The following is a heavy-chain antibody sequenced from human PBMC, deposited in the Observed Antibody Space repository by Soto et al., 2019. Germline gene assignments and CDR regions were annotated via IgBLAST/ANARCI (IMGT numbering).Heavy chain of an antibody. CDR3: AKGSRIFGVADY. D-gene: IGHD3-3*01. Sequence: QVQLVESGGGVVQPGRSLRLSCAASGFTFSTYGVHWVRQAPGKGLEWVALISNDGRNKYYADSVKGRFTISRDNSKNTLYLQMNSLRAEDTAVYYCAKGSRIFGVADYWGQGTLVTVSS. CDR1: GFTFSTYG. V-gene: IGHV3-30*18. CDR2: ISNDGRNK. J-gene: IGHJ4*02.